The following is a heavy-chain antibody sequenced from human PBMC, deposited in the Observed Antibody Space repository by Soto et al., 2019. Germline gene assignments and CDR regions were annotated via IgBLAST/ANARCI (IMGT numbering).Heavy chain of an antibody. CDR3: ARGFQSSFGY. J-gene: IGHJ4*02. V-gene: IGHV3-53*01. CDR2: IYSGGST. Sequence: GGSLRLSCAASGFTVSNSYMSWVRQAPGKGLEWVSVIYSGGSTYYADSMKGRFTISRDSSENTLYLQMNSLRAEDTAVYYCARGFQSSFGYWGQGTLVTVSS. D-gene: IGHD2-21*01. CDR1: GFTVSNSY.